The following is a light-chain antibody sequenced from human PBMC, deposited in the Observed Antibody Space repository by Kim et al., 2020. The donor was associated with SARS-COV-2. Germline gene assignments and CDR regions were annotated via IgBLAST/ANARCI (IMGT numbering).Light chain of an antibody. J-gene: IGKJ1*01. CDR1: QSVNTN. CDR2: EAS. Sequence: LSPGERAPLSCRASQSVNTNLAWYQHKPGQAPRLHIYEASTRATGIPGRFSGSGSGTDFTLTISSLEPEDFAVYFCQQRRDWPGTFGQGTKVDIK. V-gene: IGKV3-11*01. CDR3: QQRRDWPGT.